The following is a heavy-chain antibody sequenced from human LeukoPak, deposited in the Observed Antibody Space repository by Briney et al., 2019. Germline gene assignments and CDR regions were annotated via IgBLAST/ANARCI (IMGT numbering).Heavy chain of an antibody. CDR2: IYYSGST. J-gene: IGHJ3*02. CDR1: GGSISSGGYY. CDR3: ARGDHDAFDI. V-gene: IGHV4-31*03. Sequence: PSETLSLTCTVSGGSISSGGYYWSWIRQHPGKGLEWIGYIYYSGSTYYNPSLKSRVTISVDTSKNQFSLKLSSVTAADTAVYYCARGDHDAFDIWGQGTMVTVSS.